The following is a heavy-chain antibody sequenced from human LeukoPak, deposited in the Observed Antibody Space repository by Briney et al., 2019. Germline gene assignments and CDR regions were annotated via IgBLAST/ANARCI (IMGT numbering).Heavy chain of an antibody. CDR3: ARALYYYYGMDV. CDR1: GFTFSSYD. Sequence: GGSLRLSCAASGFTFSSYDMHWVRQATGKGLEWVSAIGTAGDTYYPGSVKGRFTISRENAKNSLYLQMNSLRAGDTAGYYCARALYYYYGMDVWGQGTTVSVSS. J-gene: IGHJ6*02. CDR2: IGTAGDT. V-gene: IGHV3-13*01.